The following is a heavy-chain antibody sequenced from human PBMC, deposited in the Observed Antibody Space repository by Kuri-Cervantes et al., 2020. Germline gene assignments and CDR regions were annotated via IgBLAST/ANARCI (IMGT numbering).Heavy chain of an antibody. CDR3: ARMGKWFGELSHPFDY. D-gene: IGHD3-10*01. CDR2: IYYSGST. J-gene: IGHJ4*02. V-gene: IGHV4-59*01. CDR1: GGSISSYY. Sequence: GSLRLSCTVSGGSISSYYWSWIRQPPGKGPEWIGYIYYSGSTNYNPSLKSRVTISVDTSKNQFSLKLSSVTAADTAVYYCARMGKWFGELSHPFDYWGQGTLVTVSS.